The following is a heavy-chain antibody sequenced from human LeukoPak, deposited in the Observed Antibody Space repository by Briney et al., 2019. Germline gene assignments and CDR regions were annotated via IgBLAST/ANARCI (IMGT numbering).Heavy chain of an antibody. J-gene: IGHJ4*02. Sequence: PGGSLRLSCAASGFTFSSYGMHWVRQAPGKGLEWVSSISSSSSYIYYADSVKGRFTISRDNAKNSLYLQMNSLGAEDTAVYYCAKGLDHGYPIDYWGQGTLVTVSS. CDR2: ISSSSSYI. D-gene: IGHD5-24*01. CDR3: AKGLDHGYPIDY. V-gene: IGHV3-21*01. CDR1: GFTFSSYG.